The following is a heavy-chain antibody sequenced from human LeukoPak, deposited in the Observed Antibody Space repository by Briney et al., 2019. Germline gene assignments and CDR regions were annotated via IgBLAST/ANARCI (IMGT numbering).Heavy chain of an antibody. D-gene: IGHD5-24*01. CDR3: ARDGRWGGFDY. J-gene: IGHJ4*02. V-gene: IGHV3-48*01. CDR1: GFTFSSYS. Sequence: PGGSLRLSCAASGFTFSSYSMSWVRQAPGKGLEWVSYISSSSSTIYYADSVKGRFTISRDNAKNSLYLQMNSLRAEDTAVYYCARDGRWGGFDYWGQGTLVTVSS. CDR2: ISSSSSTI.